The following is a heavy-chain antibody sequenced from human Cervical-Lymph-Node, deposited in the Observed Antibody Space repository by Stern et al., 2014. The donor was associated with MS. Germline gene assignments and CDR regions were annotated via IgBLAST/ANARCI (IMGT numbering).Heavy chain of an antibody. CDR2: IWDDGSNR. CDR3: AREGGNTAEYFQH. Sequence: VQLEESGGGVVQPGRSLRLSCAASGFTFSSSGMHWVRQAPGKGLEWLAIIWDDGSNRYYADSVKGRFTISRDNSKNTLYLQMNSLRAEDTAVYYCAREGGNTAEYFQHWGQGTLVTVSS. D-gene: IGHD4-23*01. V-gene: IGHV3-33*01. CDR1: GFTFSSSG. J-gene: IGHJ1*01.